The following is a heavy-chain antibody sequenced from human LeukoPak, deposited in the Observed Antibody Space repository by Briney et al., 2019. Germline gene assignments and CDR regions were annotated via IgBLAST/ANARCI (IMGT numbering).Heavy chain of an antibody. CDR3: ALDINGDLFHI. V-gene: IGHV3-74*01. CDR2: IKSDGSVT. Sequence: GGSLRLSCAASGFSFSAYWIHWVRQAPGKGLVWVSSIKSDGSVTSYADAVKGRFSLSADNAKNTQYLQMNSLRAEDTAMHYCALDINGDLFHIWGQGTPVTVSS. D-gene: IGHD2-21*01. J-gene: IGHJ4*02. CDR1: GFSFSAYW.